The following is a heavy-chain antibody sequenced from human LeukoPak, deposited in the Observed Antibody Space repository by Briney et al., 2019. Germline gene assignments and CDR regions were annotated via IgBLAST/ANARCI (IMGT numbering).Heavy chain of an antibody. CDR1: GFTFSSYW. D-gene: IGHD3-9*01. CDR2: IKQDGSEK. J-gene: IGHJ4*02. CDR3: ARDFALLTGYYPFDY. Sequence: GGSLRLSCAASGFTFSSYWMSWVRQAPGKGLEWVANIKQDGSEKYYVDSVKGRFTISRDNAKNSLHLQMNSLRAEDTAVYYCARDFALLTGYYPFDYWGQGTLVTVSS. V-gene: IGHV3-7*01.